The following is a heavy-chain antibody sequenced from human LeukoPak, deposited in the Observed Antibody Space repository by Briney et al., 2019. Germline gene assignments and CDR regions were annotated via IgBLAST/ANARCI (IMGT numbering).Heavy chain of an antibody. V-gene: IGHV3-30*18. J-gene: IGHJ4*02. CDR1: GFTFSSYV. CDR3: AKGVRGVIAYYFDY. CDR2: ISADGSEN. D-gene: IGHD3-10*01. Sequence: GGSLRLSCAASGFTFSSYVMHWVRQAPGKGLQWVAVISADGSENYYADSAKGRFTISRDNSKNQVYLQMNRLRAEDTAVYYCAKGVRGVIAYYFDYWGQGTLVTVSS.